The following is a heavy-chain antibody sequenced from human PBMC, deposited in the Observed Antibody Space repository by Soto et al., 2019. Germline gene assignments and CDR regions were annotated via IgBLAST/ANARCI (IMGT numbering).Heavy chain of an antibody. J-gene: IGHJ4*02. CDR1: GFTFSSYA. Sequence: EVQLLESGGGLVQPGGSLRLSCAASGFTFSSYAMSWVRQAPGKGLEWVSAITSGGSTYYADSVKGRFTISRDNSKNTLYLQMNSLRAEDTAVYYCAKARSWYPSFDYWGQGTLVTVSS. CDR2: ITSGGST. D-gene: IGHD6-13*01. V-gene: IGHV3-23*01. CDR3: AKARSWYPSFDY.